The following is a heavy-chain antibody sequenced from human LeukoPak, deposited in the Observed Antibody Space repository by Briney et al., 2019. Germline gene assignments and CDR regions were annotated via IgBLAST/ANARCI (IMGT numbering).Heavy chain of an antibody. CDR2: ISWNSGSI. Sequence: PGRSLRLSCAASGFTFDDYDMHGVRQAPGKGLEWVSGISWNSGSIVYADSVKGRFTISRDNAKNSLYLQMNSLRAEDTALYYCAKGSYYEVHYCDYFDFWGKGATVTVSS. CDR1: GFTFDDYD. CDR3: AKGSYYEVHYCDYFDF. D-gene: IGHD1-26*01. J-gene: IGHJ6*04. V-gene: IGHV3-9*01.